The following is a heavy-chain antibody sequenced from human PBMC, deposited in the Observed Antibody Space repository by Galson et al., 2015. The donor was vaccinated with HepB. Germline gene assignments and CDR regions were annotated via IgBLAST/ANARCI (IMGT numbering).Heavy chain of an antibody. D-gene: IGHD3-22*01. Sequence: SLRLSCAASGFPFSSYGMTWVRQAPGKGLEWVAVIWYDGSNKYYADSVKAGFTISRDNSKNTLYLQMNSLRAEDTAVYYCARALGSGYYYVFDYWGQGTLVTVSS. CDR2: IWYDGSNK. CDR3: ARALGSGYYYVFDY. J-gene: IGHJ4*02. CDR1: GFPFSSYG. V-gene: IGHV3-33*01.